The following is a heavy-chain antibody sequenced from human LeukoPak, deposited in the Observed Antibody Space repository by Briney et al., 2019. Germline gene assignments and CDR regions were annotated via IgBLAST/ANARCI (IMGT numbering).Heavy chain of an antibody. CDR1: GGSFSGYY. Sequence: SETLSLTCAVYGGSFSGYYWSWIRQPPGKGLEWIGEINHSGSTNYNPSLTSRVTISVDTSKNQFSLKLSSVTAADTAVYYCARGRYDYVWGSYFDYWGQGTLVTVSS. V-gene: IGHV4-34*01. CDR2: INHSGST. J-gene: IGHJ4*02. CDR3: ARGRYDYVWGSYFDY. D-gene: IGHD3-16*01.